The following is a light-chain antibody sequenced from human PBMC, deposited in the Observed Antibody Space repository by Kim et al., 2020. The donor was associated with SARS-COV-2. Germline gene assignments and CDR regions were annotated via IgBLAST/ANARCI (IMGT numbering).Light chain of an antibody. CDR3: SAWDASGNAWV. J-gene: IGLJ3*02. CDR1: SSDIGSNS. V-gene: IGLV1-44*01. Sequence: GQWVTISCAGTSSDIGSNSVIGYQQYPATAPPILIISDDHRRSGVLARLSGSTSASSAAPPISAVHSAEEADDYCSAWDASGNAWVFGGGTQLTVL. CDR2: SDD.